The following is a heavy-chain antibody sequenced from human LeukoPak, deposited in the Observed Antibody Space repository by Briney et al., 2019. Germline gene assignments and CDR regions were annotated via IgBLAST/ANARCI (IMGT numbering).Heavy chain of an antibody. Sequence: GGSLRLSCAASGFTFSSYGMHWVRQAPGKGLEWVAFIRYDGSNKYYADSVKGRFTISRDNSKNTLYLQMNSLRAEDTAVYYCAIIPKGWATIDYWGQGTLVTVSS. CDR1: GFTFSSYG. D-gene: IGHD1-26*01. CDR3: AIIPKGWATIDY. CDR2: IRYDGSNK. J-gene: IGHJ4*02. V-gene: IGHV3-30*02.